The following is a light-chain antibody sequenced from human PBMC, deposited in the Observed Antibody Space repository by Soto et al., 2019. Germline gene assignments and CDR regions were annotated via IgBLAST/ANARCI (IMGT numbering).Light chain of an antibody. CDR2: DVS. J-gene: IGKJ1*01. V-gene: IGKV3-20*01. CDR1: QSVSSNY. CDR3: QQYGSSPT. Sequence: EIVLTQSPGTLSLSPGERATLSCRSSQSVSSNYLAWYQQKPDQAPRLVIYDVSGRATGIPDRFSGSGSGTDFTLTISRLEPEEFAEYYCQQYGSSPTFGQGTKVEIK.